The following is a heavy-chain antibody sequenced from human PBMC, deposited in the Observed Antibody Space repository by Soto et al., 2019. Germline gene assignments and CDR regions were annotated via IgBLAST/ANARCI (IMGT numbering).Heavy chain of an antibody. D-gene: IGHD1-26*01. V-gene: IGHV4-34*01. CDR2: INHSGSA. Sequence: SETLSLTCDVYGGSFSGYIWTRIRQTPGKGLQWIGQINHSGSANYNPSLKSRVTISVHTSNSQFSLELNSVTAADTAVYYCARGLISGSHYSGGWYYFDSWGQGTQVTVSS. CDR3: ARGLISGSHYSGGWYYFDS. J-gene: IGHJ4*02. CDR1: GGSFSGYI.